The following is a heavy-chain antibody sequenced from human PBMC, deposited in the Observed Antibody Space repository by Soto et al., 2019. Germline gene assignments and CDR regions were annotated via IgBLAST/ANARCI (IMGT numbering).Heavy chain of an antibody. D-gene: IGHD6-19*01. V-gene: IGHV5-10-1*01. CDR1: GYSFTSYW. CDR3: ARSGYSSGWYEYYFDY. J-gene: IGHJ4*02. Sequence: SLKISCKGSGYSFTSYWISWVRQMPGKGLEWMGRIDPSDSYTNYSPSFQGHVTISADKSISTAYLQWSSLKASDTAMYYCARSGYSSGWYEYYFDYWGQGTLVTVSS. CDR2: IDPSDSYT.